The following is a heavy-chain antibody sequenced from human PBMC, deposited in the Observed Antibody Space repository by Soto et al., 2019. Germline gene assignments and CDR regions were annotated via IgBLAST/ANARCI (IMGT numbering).Heavy chain of an antibody. J-gene: IGHJ6*02. CDR1: GYSFTSYW. D-gene: IGHD6-13*01. V-gene: IGHV5-51*01. CDR3: ARLRIAAARRGPYYYYGMDV. Sequence: PGESLKISCKGSGYSFTSYWIGWVRQMPGKGLEWTGIIYPGHSDTRYSPSFPGRVTISADKSISTAYLQWSSLKASDTAMYYCARLRIAAARRGPYYYYGMDVCGQGTTVTVSS. CDR2: IYPGHSDT.